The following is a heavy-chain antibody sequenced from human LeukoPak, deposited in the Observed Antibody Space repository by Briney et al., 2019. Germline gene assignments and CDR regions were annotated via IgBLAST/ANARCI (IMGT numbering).Heavy chain of an antibody. D-gene: IGHD3-10*01. V-gene: IGHV3-23*01. CDR2: ITGSGGDT. Sequence: GGSVRLSCAAAVFLFRISAMSWARLAPGEWLGWVLAITGSGGDTFHADSVKGRFTISRENSKNTLYLQMNSLRAEDTAVYYCAKGSSGQRPYHFDYWGQGTLVTVSS. J-gene: IGHJ4*02. CDR1: VFLFRISA. CDR3: AKGSSGQRPYHFDY.